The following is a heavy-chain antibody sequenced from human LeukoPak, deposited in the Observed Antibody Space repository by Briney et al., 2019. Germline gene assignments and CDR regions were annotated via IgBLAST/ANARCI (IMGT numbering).Heavy chain of an antibody. CDR1: GFTFSSYG. CDR3: ARDLLGVGYCSSTSCLYYFDY. CDR2: IRYDGSNK. J-gene: IGHJ4*02. D-gene: IGHD2-2*01. V-gene: IGHV3-30*02. Sequence: PGGSLRLSCAASGFTFSSYGMHWVRQAPGKGLEWVAFIRYDGSNKYYADSVKGRFTISRDNAKNSLYLQMNSLRAEDTAVYYCARDLLGVGYCSSTSCLYYFDYWGQGTLVTVSS.